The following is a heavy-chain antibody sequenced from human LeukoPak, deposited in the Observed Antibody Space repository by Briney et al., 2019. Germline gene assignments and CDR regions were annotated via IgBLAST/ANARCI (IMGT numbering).Heavy chain of an antibody. D-gene: IGHD1-26*01. V-gene: IGHV3-23*01. Sequence: GGTLRLSCAASGVTFRIYGMSWVRQAPGKGLEWVSAISGSGGSTYYADSVKGRFTISRDNSKNTLYLQMNSPRAEDTAVYYCAKGGMGYSGSYYVGYWGQGTLVTVAS. J-gene: IGHJ4*02. CDR1: GVTFRIYG. CDR3: AKGGMGYSGSYYVGY. CDR2: ISGSGGST.